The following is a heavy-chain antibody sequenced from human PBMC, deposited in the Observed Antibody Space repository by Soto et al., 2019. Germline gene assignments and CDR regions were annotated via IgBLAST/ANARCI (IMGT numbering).Heavy chain of an antibody. J-gene: IGHJ4*02. D-gene: IGHD3-16*01. Sequence: QVQLVQSGAEVKKPGASVKVSCKASGYTFNSYYIHWVRQAPGQGLEGMGWINPNSDVTGYAQSFQGRVTMTRDMSMTTAYMDLTRLRSDDTAVYYCVRVGLNRNYDFDFWGQGTLITVSS. CDR2: INPNSDVT. CDR1: GYTFNSYY. CDR3: VRVGLNRNYDFDF. V-gene: IGHV1-2*02.